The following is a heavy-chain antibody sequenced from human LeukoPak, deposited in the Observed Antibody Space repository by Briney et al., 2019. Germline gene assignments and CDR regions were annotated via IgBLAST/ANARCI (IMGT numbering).Heavy chain of an antibody. CDR3: AKVSQTIVATQSFDY. CDR1: GYTFTTYA. Sequence: ASVKVSCKASGYTFTTYAMNWVRQAPGQGLEWMGWINTNTGNPTYAQGFTGRFVFSLDTSVSTAYLQISSLKAEDTAVYYCAKVSQTIVATQSFDYWGQGTLVTVSS. J-gene: IGHJ4*02. CDR2: INTNTGNP. D-gene: IGHD5-12*01. V-gene: IGHV7-4-1*02.